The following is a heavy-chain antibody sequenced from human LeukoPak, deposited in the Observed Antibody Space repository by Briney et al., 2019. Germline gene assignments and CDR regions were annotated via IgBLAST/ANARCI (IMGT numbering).Heavy chain of an antibody. CDR3: AADWSGAFDI. D-gene: IGHD3-9*01. CDR1: GFTFSGYA. Sequence: GGSLRLSCAASGFTFSGYAMTWVRQAPGKGLEWVSTISDTGDIAYYTDSVKGRFTVSRDNAKNTLYLQMNSLRADDTAVYYCAADWSGAFDIWGQGTMVTVSS. V-gene: IGHV3-23*01. J-gene: IGHJ3*02. CDR2: ISDTGDIA.